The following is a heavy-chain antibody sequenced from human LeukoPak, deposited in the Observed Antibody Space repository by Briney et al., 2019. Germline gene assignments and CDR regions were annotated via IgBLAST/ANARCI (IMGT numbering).Heavy chain of an antibody. V-gene: IGHV3-66*01. D-gene: IGHD3-10*01. CDR3: ARDITMVRGVINMGDAFDI. CDR1: GFTFSSYA. J-gene: IGHJ3*02. Sequence: GGSLRLSCAASGFTFSSYAMSWVRQAPGKGLEWVSVIYSGGSTYYADSVKGRFTISRDNSKNTLYLQMNSLRAEDTAVYYCARDITMVRGVINMGDAFDIWGQGTMVTVSS. CDR2: IYSGGST.